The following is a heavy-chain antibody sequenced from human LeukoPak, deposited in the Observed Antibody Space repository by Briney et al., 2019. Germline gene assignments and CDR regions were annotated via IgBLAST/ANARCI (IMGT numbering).Heavy chain of an antibody. CDR2: ISGSGGST. CDR1: GFTFSTYA. CDR3: GKDGCDRPPCPGF. V-gene: IGHV3-23*01. J-gene: IGHJ4*02. Sequence: GGSLRLSCAASGFTFSTYAMTWVRQAPGEGLEWVSGISGSGGSTYYTDSVKGRFTISRDNSKNTLHLQMSSLRAEDTALYYCGKDGCDRPPCPGFGGKETLAPFSS. D-gene: IGHD2-21*01.